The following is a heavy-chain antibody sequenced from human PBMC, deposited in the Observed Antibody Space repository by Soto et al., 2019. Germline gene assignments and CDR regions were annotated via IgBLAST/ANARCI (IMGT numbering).Heavy chain of an antibody. CDR2: IYYSGST. CDR1: GGSISSYH. D-gene: IGHD3-10*01. J-gene: IGHJ4*02. CDR3: ARAMGPIDY. Sequence: QVQLQESGPGLVKPSETLSLTCTVSGGSISSYHWTWIRQPPGKGLELIGYIYYSGSTNYNPSLKSRVTISVDTSKNQFSLKLNSVTAADTAVYYCARAMGPIDYWGQGTLVTVSS. V-gene: IGHV4-59*01.